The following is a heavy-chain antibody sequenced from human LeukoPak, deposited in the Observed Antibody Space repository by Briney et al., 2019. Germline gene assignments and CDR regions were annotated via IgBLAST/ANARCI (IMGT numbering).Heavy chain of an antibody. CDR2: VRSKAYGGTT. J-gene: IGHJ4*02. CDR3: TEYSGSYSFDY. V-gene: IGHV3-49*04. Sequence: GGSLRLSCAASGFTFSSYEMNWVRQAPGKGLEWVGFVRSKAYGGTTEYAASVKGRFTISRDDSKSIAYLQMNSLKTEDTAVYYCTEYSGSYSFDYWGQGTLVTVSS. CDR1: GFTFSSYE. D-gene: IGHD1-26*01.